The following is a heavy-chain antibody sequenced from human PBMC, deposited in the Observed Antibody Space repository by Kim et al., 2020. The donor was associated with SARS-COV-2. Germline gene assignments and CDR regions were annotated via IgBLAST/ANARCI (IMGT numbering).Heavy chain of an antibody. CDR1: GFIVSVNH. V-gene: IGHV3-53*01. D-gene: IGHD2-15*01. CDR3: ARDIVPGHDGFDI. CDR2: INNGGQT. J-gene: IGHJ3*02. Sequence: GGSLRLSCAASGFIVSVNHMNWVRQAPGKGLEWVSLINNGGQTYYADSVKGRFTISRDNSKNTLYLQMDSLRAEDTAMYYCARDIVPGHDGFDIWGQGT.